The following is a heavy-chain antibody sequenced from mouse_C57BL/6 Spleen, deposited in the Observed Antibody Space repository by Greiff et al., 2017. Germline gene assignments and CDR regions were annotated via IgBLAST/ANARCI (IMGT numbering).Heavy chain of an antibody. CDR3: VCFDYGGFAY. D-gene: IGHD2-4*01. CDR2: IYPGSGNT. Sequence: VQLQQSGAELVRPGASVKLSCKASGYTFTDYYINWVKQRPGQGLEWIARIYPGSGNTYYNEKFKGKATLTAEKSSSTAYMQLSSLTSEDSAVYFCVCFDYGGFAYWGPGTLVTVSA. V-gene: IGHV1-76*01. J-gene: IGHJ3*01. CDR1: GYTFTDYY.